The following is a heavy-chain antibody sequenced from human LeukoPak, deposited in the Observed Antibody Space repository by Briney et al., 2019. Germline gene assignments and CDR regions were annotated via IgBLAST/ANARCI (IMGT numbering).Heavy chain of an antibody. D-gene: IGHD2-2*01. CDR3: AKAHIVVVPAAAGD. V-gene: IGHV3-23*01. Sequence: PGGYLTLSCAASTFTYNSYAMMGPPPAPGRGREGVIDISGSGCSTYYADSVKGRLTIARDNSKNTMYLQTTSLRAEDTAVYYCAKAHIVVVPAAAGDWGQGTLVTVSS. J-gene: IGHJ4*02. CDR1: TFTYNSYA. CDR2: ISGSGCST.